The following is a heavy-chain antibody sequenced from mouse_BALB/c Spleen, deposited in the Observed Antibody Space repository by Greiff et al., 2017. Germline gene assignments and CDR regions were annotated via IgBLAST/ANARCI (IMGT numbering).Heavy chain of an antibody. CDR2: INPSNGRT. CDR1: GYTFTSYW. Sequence: AQLQQPGAELVKPGASVKLSCKASGYTFTSYWMHWVKQRPGQGLEWIGEINPSNGRTNYNEKFKSKATLTVDKSSSTAYMQLSSLTSEDSAVYYCARRDYGWFAYWGQGTLVTVSA. J-gene: IGHJ3*01. V-gene: IGHV1S81*02. CDR3: ARRDYGWFAY. D-gene: IGHD1-1*01.